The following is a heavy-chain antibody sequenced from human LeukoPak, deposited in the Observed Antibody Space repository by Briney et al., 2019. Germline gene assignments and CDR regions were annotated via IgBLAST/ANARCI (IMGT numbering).Heavy chain of an antibody. CDR1: GGSFSGYY. V-gene: IGHV4-34*01. D-gene: IGHD1-26*01. J-gene: IGHJ5*02. Sequence: PSETLSLTCAVYGGSFSGYYWSWIRQPPGKGLEWIGEINHSGSTNYNPSLKSRVTISVDTSKNQFSLKLSSVTAADTAVYYCARGGARYRVGATRRNNWFDPWGQGTLVTVSS. CDR3: ARGGARYRVGATRRNNWFDP. CDR2: INHSGST.